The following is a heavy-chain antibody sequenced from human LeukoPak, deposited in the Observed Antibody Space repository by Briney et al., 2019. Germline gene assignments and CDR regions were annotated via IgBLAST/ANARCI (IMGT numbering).Heavy chain of an antibody. V-gene: IGHV4-4*02. CDR2: IYHSGST. D-gene: IGHD3-16*02. Sequence: PSETLSLTCAVSGGSISSSNWWSWVRQPPGKGLEWIGEIYHSGSTNYNPSLKSRVTISVDKSKNQFSLKLSSVTPADTAVYYCARSFYRNHYYLDYWGQGTLATVSS. J-gene: IGHJ4*02. CDR3: ARSFYRNHYYLDY. CDR1: GGSISSSNW.